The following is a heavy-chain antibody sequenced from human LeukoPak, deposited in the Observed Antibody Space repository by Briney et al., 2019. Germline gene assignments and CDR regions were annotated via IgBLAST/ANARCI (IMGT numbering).Heavy chain of an antibody. CDR3: ARGGPGYYYGSGRPPRFDY. V-gene: IGHV4-34*01. J-gene: IGHJ4*02. CDR2: TNHSGST. CDR1: GGSFSGYY. Sequence: SETLSLTCAVYGGSFSGYYWSWIRQPPGKGLEWIGETNHSGSTNYNPSLKSRVTISVDTSKNQFSLKLSSVTAADTAVYYCARGGPGYYYGSGRPPRFDYWGQGTLVTVSS. D-gene: IGHD3-10*01.